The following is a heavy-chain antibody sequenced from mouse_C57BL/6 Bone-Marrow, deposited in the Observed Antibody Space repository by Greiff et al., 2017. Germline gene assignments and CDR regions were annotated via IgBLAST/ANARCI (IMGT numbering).Heavy chain of an antibody. CDR2: IHPNSGST. Sequence: QVQLQQPGAELVKPGASVKLSCKASGYTFTSYWMHWVKQRPGQGLEWIGMIHPNSGSTNYNEKFKSKATLTVDKSSSTAYMKLSSLTSEDSAVYYCGSILALFAYWGQGTRVTVSA. V-gene: IGHV1-64*01. CDR3: GSILALFAY. CDR1: GYTFTSYW. J-gene: IGHJ3*01.